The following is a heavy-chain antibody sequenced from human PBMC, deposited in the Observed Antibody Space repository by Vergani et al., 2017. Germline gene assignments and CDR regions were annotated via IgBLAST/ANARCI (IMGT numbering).Heavy chain of an antibody. Sequence: QVQLQESGPGLVKPSQTLSLTCTVSGGSISSGDYYWSWIRQPPGKGLEWIGYIYYSGSTYYNPSLTRRVTISVDTSKNQFSLKLSSVTAADTAVYYCARVRRDDSSGYYYYYGMDVWGQGTTVTVSS. CDR1: GGSISSGDYY. J-gene: IGHJ6*02. CDR2: IYYSGST. CDR3: ARVRRDDSSGYYYYYGMDV. D-gene: IGHD3-22*01. V-gene: IGHV4-30-4*01.